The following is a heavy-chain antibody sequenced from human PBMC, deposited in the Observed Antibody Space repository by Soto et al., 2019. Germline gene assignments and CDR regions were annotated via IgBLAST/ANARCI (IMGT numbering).Heavy chain of an antibody. CDR1: GGTFSRYA. V-gene: IGHV1-69*01. J-gene: IGHJ6*02. CDR2: IIPIFGTA. D-gene: IGHD3-10*01. CDR3: ARGSVLVALYYYYGMDV. Sequence: QVQLVQSGAEVKKPGSSVKVSCKASGGTFSRYAISWVRQAPGQGLEWMGGIIPIFGTANYAQKFQGRVTITADESTSTAYMDLSSLRSEDTAVYYCARGSVLVALYYYYGMDVWGQGTTVTVSS.